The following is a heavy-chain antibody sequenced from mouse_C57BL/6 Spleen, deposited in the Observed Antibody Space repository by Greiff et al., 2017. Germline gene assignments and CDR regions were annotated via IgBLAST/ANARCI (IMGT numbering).Heavy chain of an antibody. Sequence: QVQLQQPGAELVRPGSSVKLSCKASGYTFTSYWMDWVKQRPGQGLEWIGNIYSSASDTPYNQKFKDKGTLTVEKSSSTGYMQLSSLTSEDAAVYYCARGGQLRLPFDYWGQGTTLTVSS. CDR1: GYTFTSYW. J-gene: IGHJ2*01. D-gene: IGHD3-2*02. V-gene: IGHV1-61*01. CDR2: IYSSASDT. CDR3: ARGGQLRLPFDY.